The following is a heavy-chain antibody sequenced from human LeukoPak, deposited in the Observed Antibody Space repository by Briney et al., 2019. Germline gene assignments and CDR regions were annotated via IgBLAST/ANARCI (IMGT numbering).Heavy chain of an antibody. CDR3: ARGSFGIPGAADH. CDR2: INHSRST. J-gene: IGHJ4*02. CDR1: GGSFSGYY. D-gene: IGHD6-13*01. V-gene: IGHV4-34*01. Sequence: PSETLSLTCAVYGGSFSGYYWSWIRQPPGKELEWIGEINHSRSTNYNPSLKSRVTISVDTSKNQFSLKLSSVTAADTAVYYCARGSFGIPGAADHWGRGTLVTVSS.